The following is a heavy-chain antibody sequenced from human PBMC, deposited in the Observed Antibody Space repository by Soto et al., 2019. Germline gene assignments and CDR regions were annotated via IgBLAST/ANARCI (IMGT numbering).Heavy chain of an antibody. V-gene: IGHV1-18*01. D-gene: IGHD2-2*01. Sequence: GASVKVSCKASGYTFTSYGISCVRQAPGQGLEWMGWISAYNGNTNYAQKLQGRVTMTTDTSTSTAYMELRSLRSDDTAVYYCARDVYDIVVVPAAISDYYYMDVWGKGTTVTAP. CDR1: GYTFTSYG. CDR2: ISAYNGNT. J-gene: IGHJ6*03. CDR3: ARDVYDIVVVPAAISDYYYMDV.